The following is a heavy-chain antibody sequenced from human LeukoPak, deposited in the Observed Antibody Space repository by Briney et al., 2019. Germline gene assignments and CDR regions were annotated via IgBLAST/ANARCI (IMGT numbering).Heavy chain of an antibody. CDR1: GGSISSYY. CDR2: IYYSGST. CDR3: ARGGMATTPLIDY. D-gene: IGHD5-24*01. Sequence: SETLSLTCTVSGGSISSYYWSWIRQPPGKGLEWIGYIYYSGSTNYNPSLKSRVTISVDTSKNQFSLKLSSVTAADTAVYYCARGGMATTPLIDYWGQGTLVTVSS. J-gene: IGHJ4*02. V-gene: IGHV4-59*01.